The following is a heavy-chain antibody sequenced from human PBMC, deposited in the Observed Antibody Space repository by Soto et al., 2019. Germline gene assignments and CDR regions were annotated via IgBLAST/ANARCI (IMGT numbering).Heavy chain of an antibody. V-gene: IGHV4-4*07. Sequence: QVQLQESGPGLVKPSETLSLTCTVSGGSISSYYWSWIRQPAGKGLEWIGRIYTSGSTNYNPSLQSRVTMTVDTSKDQFALKLRSGTAADTAVYYCARGRIGYGSGSYDYWGQGTLVTVSS. CDR2: IYTSGST. J-gene: IGHJ4*02. CDR1: GGSISSYY. CDR3: ARGRIGYGSGSYDY. D-gene: IGHD3-10*01.